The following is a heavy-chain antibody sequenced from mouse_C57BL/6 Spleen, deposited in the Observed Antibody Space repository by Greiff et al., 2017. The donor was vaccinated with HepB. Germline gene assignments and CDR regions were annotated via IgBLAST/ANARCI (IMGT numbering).Heavy chain of an antibody. Sequence: EVKLVESGGGLVKPGGSLKLSCAASGFTFSDYGMHWVRQAPEKGLEWVAYISSGSSTIYYADTVKGRFTISRDNAKNTLFLQMTSLRSEDTAMYYCAKGPYSGSFDHWCQGTTPTVSS. CDR2: ISSGSSTI. J-gene: IGHJ2*01. D-gene: IGHD1-1*01. CDR3: AKGPYSGSFDH. V-gene: IGHV5-17*01. CDR1: GFTFSDYG.